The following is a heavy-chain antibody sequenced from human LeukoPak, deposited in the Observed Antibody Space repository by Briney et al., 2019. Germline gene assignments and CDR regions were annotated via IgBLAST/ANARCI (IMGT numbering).Heavy chain of an antibody. CDR2: ISGSGGST. Sequence: GGSLRLSCAASGFTFSSYAMSWVRQAPGKGLEWVSAISGSGGSTYYADSVKGRFTISRDNSKNTLYLQMNSLKTEDTAVYYCTTDPLAAAAGSYYYYMDVWGKGTTVTVSS. D-gene: IGHD6-13*01. CDR1: GFTFSSYA. V-gene: IGHV3-23*01. J-gene: IGHJ6*03. CDR3: TTDPLAAAAGSYYYYMDV.